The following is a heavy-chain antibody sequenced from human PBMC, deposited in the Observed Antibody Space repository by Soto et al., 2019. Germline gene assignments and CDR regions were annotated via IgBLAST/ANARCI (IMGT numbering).Heavy chain of an antibody. V-gene: IGHV2-5*02. CDR2: IYGDDEK. CDR3: AQSKWELLRAFEV. J-gene: IGHJ3*01. Sequence: QITLKESGPTLVKPTQTLTLTCTFSGFSLSASEVGVGWIRQPPGKALEWLALIYGDDEKLYSPSLKSRLTITQDTAKNQVVLTMTKMDPVDTATYYCAQSKWELLRAFEVWGQGTKVTVSS. CDR1: GFSLSASEVG. D-gene: IGHD1-26*01.